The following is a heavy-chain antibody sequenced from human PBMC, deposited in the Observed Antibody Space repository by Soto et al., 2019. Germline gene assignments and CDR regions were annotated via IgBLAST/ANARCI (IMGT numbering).Heavy chain of an antibody. J-gene: IGHJ3*02. Sequence: CLGLSCTASGVSVNISGVNWSLQNTGKGLEWVGRIKSKTDGGTTDYAAPVKGRFTISRDDSKNTLYLQMNSLNTEDTAVYYCTTGLLRSGGASDISGQGTMVTVSS. CDR1: GVSVNISG. CDR2: IKSKTDGGTT. D-gene: IGHD4-17*01. V-gene: IGHV3-15*07. CDR3: TTGLLRSGGASDI.